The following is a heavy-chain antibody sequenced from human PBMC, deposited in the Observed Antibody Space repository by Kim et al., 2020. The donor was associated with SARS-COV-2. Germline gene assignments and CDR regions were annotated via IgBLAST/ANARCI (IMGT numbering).Heavy chain of an antibody. Sequence: SETLSLTCAVYGGSFSGYYWSWIRQPPGKGLEWIGEINHSGRTNYKPYLKSGVTISVDTSKNQFSLKLSSVTAAYTAVYYCARVRSDFWSGYYLGVGGVFDYSGQGTLVTVSS. J-gene: IGHJ4*02. V-gene: IGHV4-34*01. D-gene: IGHD3-3*01. CDR3: ARVRSDFWSGYYLGVGGVFDY. CDR2: INHSGRT. CDR1: GGSFSGYY.